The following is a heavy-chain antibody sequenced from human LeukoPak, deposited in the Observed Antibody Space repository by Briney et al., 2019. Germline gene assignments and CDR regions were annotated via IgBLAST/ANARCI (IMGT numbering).Heavy chain of an antibody. CDR3: TRAWAPDY. CDR1: GSTFGDYA. Sequence: GGSLRLSCTDSGSTFGDYAMSWVRQAPGKGLEWVGFIRSKGYGGTTEYAASVKGRFTISRDDSKSIAYLQMNSLKTEDTAVYYCTRAWAPDYWGQGTLVTVSS. V-gene: IGHV3-49*04. D-gene: IGHD7-27*01. J-gene: IGHJ4*02. CDR2: IRSKGYGGTT.